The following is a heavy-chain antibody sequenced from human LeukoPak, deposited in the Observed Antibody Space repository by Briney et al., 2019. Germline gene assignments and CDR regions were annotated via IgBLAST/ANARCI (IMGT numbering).Heavy chain of an antibody. V-gene: IGHV3-33*01. CDR1: GFTFSYYG. D-gene: IGHD3-22*01. J-gene: IGHJ4*02. CDR3: ARDKSSSSYYFDY. CDR2: IYYDGSYK. Sequence: PGGSLTLSCAVSGFTFSYYGMHWVRQAPGKGLEWVAVIYYDGSYKYYADSVKGRFTISRDNSKNTLYLQMNSLRAEDTAVYYCARDKSSSSYYFDYWGQGTLVTVSS.